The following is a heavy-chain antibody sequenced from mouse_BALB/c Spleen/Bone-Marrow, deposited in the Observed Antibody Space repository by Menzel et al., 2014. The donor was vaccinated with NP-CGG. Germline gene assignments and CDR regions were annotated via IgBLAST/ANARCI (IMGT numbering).Heavy chain of an antibody. Sequence: VMLVESGPGLVQPSQSLSITCTVSGFSLTSYGVHWVRQSPGKGLEWLGEIRSGGSTNYNAAFITKLSIIKDNSKNQVFFKMNNLQAKDTAIYYCARKRYGGYFDYWGQGTTLSVSS. CDR2: IRSGGST. J-gene: IGHJ2*01. CDR1: GFSLTSYG. V-gene: IGHV2-2*02. D-gene: IGHD2-14*01. CDR3: ARKRYGGYFDY.